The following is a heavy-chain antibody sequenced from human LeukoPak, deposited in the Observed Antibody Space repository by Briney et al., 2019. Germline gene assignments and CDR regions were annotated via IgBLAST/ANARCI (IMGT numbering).Heavy chain of an antibody. Sequence: GSLRLSCAASGFTFSSHEMNWVRQPPGKGLEWVSYISSGGSTIYYADSVKGRFTISRDNSKNTLYLQMNSLRAEDTAAYYCAKDLGCSSTSCYGGYYYGMDVWGQGTTVTVSS. D-gene: IGHD2-2*01. CDR2: ISSGGSTI. CDR3: AKDLGCSSTSCYGGYYYGMDV. CDR1: GFTFSSHE. J-gene: IGHJ6*02. V-gene: IGHV3-48*03.